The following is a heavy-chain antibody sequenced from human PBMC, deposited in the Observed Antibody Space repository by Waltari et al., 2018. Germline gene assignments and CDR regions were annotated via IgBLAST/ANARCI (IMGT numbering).Heavy chain of an antibody. CDR2: VDPEDGET. CDR3: ATGPGDLDY. CDR1: GYTVTDYY. J-gene: IGHJ4*02. D-gene: IGHD3-16*01. V-gene: IGHV1-69-2*01. Sequence: EVQLVQSGAEVKKPGATVKISCKASGYTVTDYYLHWVQQAPGKGLEWVVRVDPEDGETIYAEKFQRRVTLTADTSTDPAYMELSSLRSEDTAVYYCATGPGDLDYWGQGTLVTVSS.